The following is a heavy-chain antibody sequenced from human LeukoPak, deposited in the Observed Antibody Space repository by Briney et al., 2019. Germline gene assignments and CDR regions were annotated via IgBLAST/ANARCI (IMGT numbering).Heavy chain of an antibody. Sequence: ASVKVSCKASGYTFIDYYIHWVRQAPGQGLEWMGWINPSSGGTNYAQKFQGRVTVTRVTSINTAYMELTRLTSDDTAVYYCASVYSGYDLAQLDYWGQGTLVTVSS. J-gene: IGHJ4*02. CDR2: INPSSGGT. V-gene: IGHV1-2*02. D-gene: IGHD5-12*01. CDR1: GYTFIDYY. CDR3: ASVYSGYDLAQLDY.